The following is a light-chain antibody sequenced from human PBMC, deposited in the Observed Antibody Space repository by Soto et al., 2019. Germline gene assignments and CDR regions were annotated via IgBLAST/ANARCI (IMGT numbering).Light chain of an antibody. CDR2: GAS. CDR3: HQSDSSRT. J-gene: IGKJ1*01. CDR1: QNVGNIF. Sequence: EIVLTQSPGTLSLSPGDRATLSCRASQNVGNIFLAWYQQKPGQAPRLLIYGASRRATGIPDRFSGSGSGTDFTLTISRLEPEDFAVYFCHQSDSSRTFGQGIKV. V-gene: IGKV3-20*01.